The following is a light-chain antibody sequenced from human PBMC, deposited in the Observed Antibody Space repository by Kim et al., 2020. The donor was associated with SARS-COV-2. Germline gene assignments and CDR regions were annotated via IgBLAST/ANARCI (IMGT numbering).Light chain of an antibody. CDR2: AAS. CDR1: QDINSW. V-gene: IGKV1-12*01. Sequence: DIQMTQSPSSVSASVGDRVTITCRASQDINSWLAWYQQRPGKAPNLLIYAASTLQSGVPSRFSGSESGTDFTLTISSLQPEDIATYYCQQANSFPFIFGGGTKVDIK. J-gene: IGKJ4*01. CDR3: QQANSFPFI.